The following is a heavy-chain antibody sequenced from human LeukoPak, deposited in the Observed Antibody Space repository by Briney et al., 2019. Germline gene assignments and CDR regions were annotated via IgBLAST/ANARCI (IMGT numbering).Heavy chain of an antibody. J-gene: IGHJ6*03. CDR3: ARASYNRRYCSSTSCYKPPVYMDV. CDR2: IYYSGST. D-gene: IGHD2-2*02. CDR1: GGSISSYY. Sequence: PSETLSLTCTVSGGSISSYYWSWIRQPPGKGLEWIGYIYYSGSTNYNPSLKSRVTISVDTSKNQFSLKLRSVTAADTAVYYCARASYNRRYCSSTSCYKPPVYMDVWGKGTTVTVSS. V-gene: IGHV4-59*12.